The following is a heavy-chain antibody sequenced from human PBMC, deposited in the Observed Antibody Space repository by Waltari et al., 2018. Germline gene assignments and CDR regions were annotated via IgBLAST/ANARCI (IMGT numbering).Heavy chain of an antibody. J-gene: IGHJ4*02. CDR2: IGAVTST. CDR1: GFRFRSFA. V-gene: IGHV3-23*01. Sequence: DVQMLESGGGLVPPGGSLRFYCAGSGFRFRSFAMRWVRPAPGKGLEWVSAIGAVTSTYYADSVKGRFTISRDNSKNTLFLQMNSLRAEDTAIYYCARVHSLGQYDTSGAESNFDHWGQGALVTVSS. D-gene: IGHD3-22*01. CDR3: ARVHSLGQYDTSGAESNFDH.